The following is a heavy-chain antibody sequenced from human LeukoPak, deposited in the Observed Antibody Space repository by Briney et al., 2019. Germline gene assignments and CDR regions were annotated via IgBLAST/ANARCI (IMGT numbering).Heavy chain of an antibody. CDR3: ASHYSSGSYRYTGSFDS. CDR2: MNHSGTN. Sequence: SDTLSLTCAVYGGSFSDYYWSWIRQPPGKGLEWIGEMNHSGTNNYSPSLKSRVSISVDTSKNQFSLKLNSVTAADAAMYYCASHYSSGSYRYTGSFDSWGQGMLVNVSS. V-gene: IGHV4-34*01. CDR1: GGSFSDYY. D-gene: IGHD3-16*02. J-gene: IGHJ4*02.